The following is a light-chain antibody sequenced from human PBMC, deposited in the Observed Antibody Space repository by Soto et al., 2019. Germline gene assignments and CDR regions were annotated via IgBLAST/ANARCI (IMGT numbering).Light chain of an antibody. CDR2: SVN. Sequence: QSVLTQSPSASGTPGQRITISCFGSSSNIGRNAVHWYQQLPGTAPKLLLYSVNHRPSGVPARFSGSKSGTSASLAISGLQSEDEADYYCAAWDGTMKGVIFGGGTKLTVL. J-gene: IGLJ2*01. CDR1: SSNIGRNA. CDR3: AAWDGTMKGVI. V-gene: IGLV1-44*01.